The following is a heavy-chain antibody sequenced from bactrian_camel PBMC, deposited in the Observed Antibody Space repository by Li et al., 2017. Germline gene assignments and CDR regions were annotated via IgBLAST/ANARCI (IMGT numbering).Heavy chain of an antibody. CDR3: ATPISDVWWPQYNF. V-gene: IGHV3S42*01. CDR2: ISSGVGAAT. Sequence: DVQLVESGVGSVQAGGSLRLSCAASGFTFSSFPMTWVRQAPGKGPEWVPHISSGVGAATSYADSVKGRFTISRDNAKNTLHLQMVSLKTEDTAVYYCATPISDVWWPQYNFWGQGTQVTVS. CDR1: GFTFSSFP. J-gene: IGHJ4*01. D-gene: IGHD7*01.